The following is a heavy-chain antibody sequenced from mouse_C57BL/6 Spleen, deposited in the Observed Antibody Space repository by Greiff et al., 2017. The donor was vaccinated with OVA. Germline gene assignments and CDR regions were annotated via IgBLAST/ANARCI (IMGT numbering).Heavy chain of an antibody. Sequence: VKLQQPGAELVKPGASVKLSCKASGYTFTSYWMQWVKQRPGQGLEWIGEIDPSDSYTNYNQKFKGKATLTVDTSSSTAYMQLSSLTSEDSAVYYCARSELLLRYPFAYWGQGTLVTVSA. CDR1: GYTFTSYW. J-gene: IGHJ3*01. V-gene: IGHV1-50*01. CDR2: IDPSDSYT. CDR3: ARSELLLRYPFAY. D-gene: IGHD1-1*01.